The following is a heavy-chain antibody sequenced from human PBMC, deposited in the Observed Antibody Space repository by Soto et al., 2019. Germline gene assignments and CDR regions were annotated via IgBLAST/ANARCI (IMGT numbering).Heavy chain of an antibody. CDR2: INPHNGET. J-gene: IGHJ4*02. CDR3: ARDPVGGHFDY. V-gene: IGHV1-18*04. CDR1: GYPFSSYD. D-gene: IGHD2-15*01. Sequence: QVHLAQSGGEVRKPGASVRVSCKTSGYPFSSYDISWVRQAPGQGIEWMGWINPHNGETNYTQTFRDRVTMTKDTSTTSVYMELRSLKSDDTAVYFCARDPVGGHFDYWGQGTLVTVTS.